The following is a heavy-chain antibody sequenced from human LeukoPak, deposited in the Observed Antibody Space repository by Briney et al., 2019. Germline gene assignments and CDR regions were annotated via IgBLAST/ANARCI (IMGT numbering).Heavy chain of an antibody. CDR1: GFAFSSYA. CDR2: IDGGGGRT. V-gene: IGHV3-23*01. J-gene: IGHJ4*02. Sequence: GGSLRLSCTASGFAFSSYAMSWVRQAPGVGLEWVSAIDGGGGRTWHADSVRGRFTISRDNSKNTLFMQMNSLRAEDTAVYYCAKAWTGYCSSTSCYEFDYWGQGTLVTVSS. CDR3: AKAWTGYCSSTSCYEFDY. D-gene: IGHD2-2*01.